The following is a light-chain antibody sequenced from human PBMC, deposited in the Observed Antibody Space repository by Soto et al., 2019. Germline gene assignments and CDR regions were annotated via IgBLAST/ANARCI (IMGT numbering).Light chain of an antibody. Sequence: DIQMTQSPSSLSASVGDRVTITCRASQSISSYLNWYQQKPGKAPKLLIYTTSTLQSGVPSRFSGSRSGTEFTLTISSLQPEDIATYYCLQHNSYPRTFGGGTKVDIK. CDR2: TTS. J-gene: IGKJ4*01. CDR3: LQHNSYPRT. V-gene: IGKV1-17*01. CDR1: QSISSY.